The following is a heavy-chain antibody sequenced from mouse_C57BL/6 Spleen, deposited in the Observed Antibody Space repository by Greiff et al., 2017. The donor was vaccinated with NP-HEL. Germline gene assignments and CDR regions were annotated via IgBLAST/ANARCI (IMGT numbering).Heavy chain of an antibody. Sequence: VQLKQSGPVLVKPGASVKMSCKASGYTFTDYYMNWVKQSHGKSLEWIGVINPYNGGTSYNQKFKGKATLTVDNSSSAAYMQLNSLTSQDSAVYYCAGYDYDSFAYWGQGTTLTVSS. CDR3: AGYDYDSFAY. J-gene: IGHJ2*01. CDR2: INPYNGGT. CDR1: GYTFTDYY. D-gene: IGHD2-4*01. V-gene: IGHV1-19*01.